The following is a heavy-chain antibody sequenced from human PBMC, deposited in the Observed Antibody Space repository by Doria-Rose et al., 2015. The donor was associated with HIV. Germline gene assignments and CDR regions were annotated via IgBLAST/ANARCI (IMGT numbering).Heavy chain of an antibody. CDR2: IYQSGNT. CDR1: GYSISSGYY. Sequence: VQESGPGLVKPSGTLSLTCTVSGYSISSGYYWGWIRQPPGEGLEWIGSIYQSGNTYYNPSLKSRVTISIDTSENQFSLKLSSVTAADTAVYYCVRPLSGSYRGWDWYFDLWGRGTLVTVSS. D-gene: IGHD1-26*01. J-gene: IGHJ2*01. CDR3: VRPLSGSYRGWDWYFDL. V-gene: IGHV4-38-2*02.